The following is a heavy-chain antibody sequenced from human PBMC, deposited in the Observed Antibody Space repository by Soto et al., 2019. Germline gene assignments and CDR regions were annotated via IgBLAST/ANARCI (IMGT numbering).Heavy chain of an antibody. V-gene: IGHV4-59*01. J-gene: IGHJ5*02. D-gene: IGHD3-22*01. CDR3: AREPTAVDSSGSWFDP. CDR2: IYYSGST. Sequence: LSLTCTVSGDSISRYYWSWIRQPPGKGLEWIGYIYYSGSTNYNPSLKSRVTISVDTSKNQFSLRLSSVTAADTAVYYCAREPTAVDSSGSWFDPWGQGTLVTVSS. CDR1: GDSISRYY.